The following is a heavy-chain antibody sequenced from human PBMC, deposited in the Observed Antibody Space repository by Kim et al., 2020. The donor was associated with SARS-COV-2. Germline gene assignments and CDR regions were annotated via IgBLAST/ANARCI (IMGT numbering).Heavy chain of an antibody. CDR2: IYYTGST. J-gene: IGHJ4*02. Sequence: TLSLTCTVSGGSISTGGYYWSWIRHHPGKGLEWIGYIYYTGSTYYNPSLESRATMSVDTSKNQFSLRLSFVTAADTAVYYCARSPSDIFGIGSFDYWGQGTLVTVSS. CDR3: ARSPSDIFGIGSFDY. CDR1: GGSISTGGYY. D-gene: IGHD3-9*01. V-gene: IGHV4-31*03.